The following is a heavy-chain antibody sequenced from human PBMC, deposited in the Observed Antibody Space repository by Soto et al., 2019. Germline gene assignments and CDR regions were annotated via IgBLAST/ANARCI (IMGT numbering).Heavy chain of an antibody. CDR3: GRCGTHSYAMDV. J-gene: IGHJ6*02. V-gene: IGHV1-18*01. Sequence: ASVKVSCKASGYGITSYGIACVRQVPGQGPEWVGWISPYNGRTKYAQNLQGRVVMTAETSTNIVYFDLRSLRSDDPAMYFCGRCGTHSYAMDVRTQRTSVVASS. CDR1: GYGITSYG. D-gene: IGHD6-25*01. CDR2: ISPYNGRT.